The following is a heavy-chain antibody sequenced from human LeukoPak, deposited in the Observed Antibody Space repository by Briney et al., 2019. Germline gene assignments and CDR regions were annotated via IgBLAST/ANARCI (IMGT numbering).Heavy chain of an antibody. V-gene: IGHV4-4*07. CDR1: GGSISSYY. Sequence: SETLSLTCTVSGGSISSYYWSWIRQPAGKGLEWIGRIYTSGSTNYNPSLKSRVTMSVDTSKNQFSLKLSSVTAADTAVYYCARALVATIPYDAFDIWGQGTMVTVSS. CDR3: ARALVATIPYDAFDI. CDR2: IYTSGST. D-gene: IGHD5-12*01. J-gene: IGHJ3*02.